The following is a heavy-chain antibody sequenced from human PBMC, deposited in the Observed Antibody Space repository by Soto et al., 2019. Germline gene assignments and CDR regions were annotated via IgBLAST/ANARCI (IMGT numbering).Heavy chain of an antibody. CDR2: ISGSGDST. V-gene: IGHV3-23*01. CDR3: AKDSFINLRGYDSY. CDR1: GFTFSTYA. D-gene: IGHD5-12*01. Sequence: EVQLLESGGGLVQPGGSLRLSCAASGFTFSTYAMIWVRQAPGKGLEWVSAISGSGDSTYYADSMKGRFTISRDNSKNTLYLQMSSLRAEDTAIYYCAKDSFINLRGYDSYWGQGTLVTVSS. J-gene: IGHJ4*02.